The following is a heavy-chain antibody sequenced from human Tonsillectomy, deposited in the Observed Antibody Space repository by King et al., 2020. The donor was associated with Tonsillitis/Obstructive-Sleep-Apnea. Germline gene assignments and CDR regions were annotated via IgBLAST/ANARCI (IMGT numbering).Heavy chain of an antibody. CDR2: ISSSSSYT. D-gene: IGHD2-21*01. Sequence: VQLVESGGGLVKPGGSLRISCAASGFTFSDYYMTRIRQAPGKGLEWVSNISSSSSYTNYADSVKGRFTISRDNAKNSLYLQMNNLRAEDTAVYYCAREISDFYDYWGQGILVTVSS. V-gene: IGHV3-11*05. CDR3: AREISDFYDY. CDR1: GFTFSDYY. J-gene: IGHJ4*02.